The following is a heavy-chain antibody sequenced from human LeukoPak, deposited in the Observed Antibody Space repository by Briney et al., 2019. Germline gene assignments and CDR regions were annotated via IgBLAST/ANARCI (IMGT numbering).Heavy chain of an antibody. CDR3: ASFSSGWYRYFDY. CDR1: GGSISSHY. CDR2: IYYSGST. J-gene: IGHJ4*02. D-gene: IGHD6-19*01. V-gene: IGHV4-59*11. Sequence: SETLSLTCTVSGGSISSHYWSWIRQPPGKGLEWIGYIYYSGSTNYDPPLKSRVTISVDTSKNQFSLKLSSVTAADTAVYYCASFSSGWYRYFDYWGQGTLVTVSS.